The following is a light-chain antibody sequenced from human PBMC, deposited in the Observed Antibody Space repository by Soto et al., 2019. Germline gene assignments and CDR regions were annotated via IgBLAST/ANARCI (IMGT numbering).Light chain of an antibody. CDR1: SGHSSYA. CDR2: LNSDGSH. Sequence: QLVLTQSPSASASLGASVKLTCTLSSGHSSYAIAWHQQQTEKGPRYLMKLNSDGSHSKGDGIPDRFSGSSSGAERYLTISSRQSEDEADYYCKTWGTGIQVFGGGTKLTVL. V-gene: IGLV4-69*01. CDR3: KTWGTGIQV. J-gene: IGLJ2*01.